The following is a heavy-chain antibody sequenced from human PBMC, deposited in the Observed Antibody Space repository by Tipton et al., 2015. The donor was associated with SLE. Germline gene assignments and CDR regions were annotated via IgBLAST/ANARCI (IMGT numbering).Heavy chain of an antibody. CDR3: TRSLYNTNWFWFDP. CDR1: GGSISSYY. J-gene: IGHJ5*02. CDR2: VHKSGTT. D-gene: IGHD6-13*01. V-gene: IGHV4-59*01. Sequence: LRLSCTVSGGSISSYYWTWIRQPPGKGLEWIGDVHKSGTTNYNPSLKSRVTISLGTSTNQFSLRLSSVTAADTAAYFCTRSLYNTNWFWFDPWGQGTLVIVSS.